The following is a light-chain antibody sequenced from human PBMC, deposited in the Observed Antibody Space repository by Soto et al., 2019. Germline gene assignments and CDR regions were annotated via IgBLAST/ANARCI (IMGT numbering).Light chain of an antibody. CDR1: QTVRSSS. Sequence: VLTQSPVTLSSSPVEIATLSCRASQTVRSSSLAWYQQKPGQAPRLLIFGASTRAAGFPDRFSGSGSGTDFTLTISRLEPEDFAVYYCQQYGSSPRTFGQGTKVDI. J-gene: IGKJ1*01. CDR2: GAS. CDR3: QQYGSSPRT. V-gene: IGKV3-20*01.